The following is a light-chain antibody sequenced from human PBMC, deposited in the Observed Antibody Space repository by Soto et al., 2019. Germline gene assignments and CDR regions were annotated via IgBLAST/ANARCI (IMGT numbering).Light chain of an antibody. V-gene: IGLV2-11*01. J-gene: IGLJ1*01. CDR3: CSYAGSYKGYV. CDR1: ISDVGGYNY. Sequence: QSALTQPRSVSGSPGQSVTISCTGSISDVGGYNYVSWYQQHPGKAPKFLIYDVSKRPSGVPDRFSGSKSGNTASLTISGLQAEEEADYYCCSYAGSYKGYVFGTGTKVTVL. CDR2: DVS.